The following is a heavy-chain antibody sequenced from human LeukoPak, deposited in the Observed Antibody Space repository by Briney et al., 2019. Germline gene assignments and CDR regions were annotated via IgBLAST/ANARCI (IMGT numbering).Heavy chain of an antibody. D-gene: IGHD3-22*01. CDR1: GFTFSSYS. J-gene: IGHJ5*02. V-gene: IGHV3-21*01. Sequence: PGGSLRLSCAGSGFTFSSYSMNWVRQAAGKGLVWVYSISSSSSYIYYADSVKGRFTISRDNAKNSLYLQMNSLRAEDTAVYYRAIDMRYDSSRYYSAVATWGERNLVTVSS. CDR2: ISSSSSYI. CDR3: AIDMRYDSSRYYSAVAT.